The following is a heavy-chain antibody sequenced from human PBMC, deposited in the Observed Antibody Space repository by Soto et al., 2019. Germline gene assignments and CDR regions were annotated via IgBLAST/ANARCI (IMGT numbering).Heavy chain of an antibody. J-gene: IGHJ3*01. CDR2: VDPDDSYT. V-gene: IGHV5-10-1*01. Sequence: VQLVQSGAEVKKPGESLRISCKSSGYSLTNYWISWGRKVPGKGLEWMGRVDPDDSYTNYSPSVQGNVTTSADKTISTFYLTWRSLKASDSAVYYCARHRVSDDFDVWGQGTMVTVSS. CDR1: GYSLTNYW. CDR3: ARHRVSDDFDV.